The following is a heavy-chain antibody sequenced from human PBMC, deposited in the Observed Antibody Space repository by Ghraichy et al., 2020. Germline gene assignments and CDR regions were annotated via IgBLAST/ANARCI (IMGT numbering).Heavy chain of an antibody. CDR1: GGTFSSYA. D-gene: IGHD2-15*01. V-gene: IGHV1-69*13. CDR3: ARDFASPLGGGSCYVCAFDI. CDR2: IIPIFGTA. Sequence: SVKVSCKASGGTFSSYAISWVRRAPVQGLEWMGGIIPIFGTANYAQKFQGRVTITADESTSTAYMELSSLRSEDTAVYYCARDFASPLGGGSCYVCAFDIWGQGIMVTVSS. J-gene: IGHJ3*02.